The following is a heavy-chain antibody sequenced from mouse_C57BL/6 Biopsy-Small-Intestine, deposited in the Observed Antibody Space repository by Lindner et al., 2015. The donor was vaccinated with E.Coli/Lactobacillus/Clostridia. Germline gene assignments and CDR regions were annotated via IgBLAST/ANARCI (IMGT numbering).Heavy chain of an antibody. D-gene: IGHD4-1*01. CDR2: IYPGSGDI. J-gene: IGHJ1*03. Sequence: VQLQESGAELVRPGTSVKVSCKASGFAFTNYLIEWLKQRPGQGLEWIGLIYPGSGDINYNEKFKGKATLTADKSSSTAYMQLSSLTSEDSAVYFCTRSGRDVWGTGTTATVSS. V-gene: IGHV1-54*01. CDR3: TRSGRDV. CDR1: GFAFTNYL.